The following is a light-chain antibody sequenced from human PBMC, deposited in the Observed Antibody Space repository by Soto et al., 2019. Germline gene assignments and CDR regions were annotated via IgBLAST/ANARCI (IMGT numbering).Light chain of an antibody. CDR1: QSVSSSY. J-gene: IGKJ1*01. CDR2: GAS. Sequence: VMTQSPATLSVSPGERATLFCRASQSVSSSYLAWYQQKPGQAPRLLIYGASNRATGIPDRFSGRGSATEFTLTISSLQSEDYAVYYCQQYRNWPRTFGQGTKVDIK. V-gene: IGKV3D-15*01. CDR3: QQYRNWPRT.